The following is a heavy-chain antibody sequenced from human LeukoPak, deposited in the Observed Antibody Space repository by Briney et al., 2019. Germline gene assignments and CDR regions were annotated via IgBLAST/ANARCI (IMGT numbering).Heavy chain of an antibody. CDR2: IYYSGST. J-gene: IGHJ6*03. Sequence: NPSETLSLTYTVSGGSVSSYYWSWIRQPPGKGLEWIGYIYYSGSTNYNPSLKSRVTISVDTSKNQFSLKLSSVTAADTAVYYCARVNGSGSYLLLLKGEPYYYYYMDVWGKGTTVTISS. D-gene: IGHD3-10*01. V-gene: IGHV4-59*02. CDR3: ARVNGSGSYLLLLKGEPYYYYYMDV. CDR1: GGSVSSYY.